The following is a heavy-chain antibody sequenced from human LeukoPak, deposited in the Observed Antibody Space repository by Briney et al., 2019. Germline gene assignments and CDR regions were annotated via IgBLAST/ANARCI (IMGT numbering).Heavy chain of an antibody. V-gene: IGHV3-23*01. CDR3: AKRGAEVGTTVAPGDY. CDR2: ISGNGHA. D-gene: IGHD1-26*01. Sequence: GGSLRLSCAASGFTLSSCAMNWVRQAPGKGLEWVSAISGNGHAYYADSVKGRFTISRDNSKNTLYPQMNSLRAEDTAVYYCAKRGAEVGTTVAPGDYWGQGTLLTVSS. J-gene: IGHJ4*02. CDR1: GFTLSSCA.